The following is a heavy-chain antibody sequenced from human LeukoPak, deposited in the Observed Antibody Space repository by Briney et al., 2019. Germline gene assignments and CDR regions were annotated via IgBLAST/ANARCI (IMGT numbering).Heavy chain of an antibody. V-gene: IGHV3-23*01. Sequence: GGSLRLSCAASGFTVSSIHMVWVRQAPGKGLEWVSAISGSGGSTYYADSVKGRFTISRDNSKNTLYLQMNSLRAEDTAVYYCAKVDADYGATRGDFQHWGQGTLVTVSS. CDR3: AKVDADYGATRGDFQH. D-gene: IGHD4-17*01. CDR2: ISGSGGST. J-gene: IGHJ1*01. CDR1: GFTVSSIH.